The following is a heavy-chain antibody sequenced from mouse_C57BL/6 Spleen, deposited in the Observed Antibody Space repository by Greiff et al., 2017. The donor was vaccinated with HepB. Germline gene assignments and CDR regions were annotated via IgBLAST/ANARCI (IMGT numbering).Heavy chain of an antibody. Sequence: QVQLQQPGAELVKPGASVKLSCKASGYTFTSYWMHWVKQRPGQGLEWIGMIHPNSGSTNYNEKFKSKATLTVDKSSSTAYMQLSSLTSEDSAVYYCARGDWDGPWFAYWGQGTLVTVSA. CDR1: GYTFTSYW. CDR3: ARGDWDGPWFAY. CDR2: IHPNSGST. V-gene: IGHV1-64*01. J-gene: IGHJ3*01. D-gene: IGHD4-1*01.